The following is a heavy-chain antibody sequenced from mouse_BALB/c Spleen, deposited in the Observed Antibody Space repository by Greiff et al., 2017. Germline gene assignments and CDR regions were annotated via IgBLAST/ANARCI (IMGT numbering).Heavy chain of an antibody. J-gene: IGHJ4*01. D-gene: IGHD1-1*01. CDR3: ARREGYYGSSGDAMDY. CDR1: GFSLSTSGMG. V-gene: IGHV8-12*01. CDR2: IYWDDDK. Sequence: QVTLKVSGPGILQPSQTLSLTCSFSGFSLSTSGMGVSWIRQPSGKGLEWLAHIYWDDDKRYNPSLKSRLTISKDTSSNQVFLKITSVDTADTATYYCARREGYYGSSGDAMDYWGQGTSVTVSS.